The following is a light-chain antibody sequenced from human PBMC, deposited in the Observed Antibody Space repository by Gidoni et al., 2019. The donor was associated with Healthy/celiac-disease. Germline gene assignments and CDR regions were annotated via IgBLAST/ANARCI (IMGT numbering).Light chain of an antibody. V-gene: IGKV1-5*03. CDR2: KAS. Sequence: DIQMTQSPSTLSASVGDRVTITCRASQSISSWLAWYQQKPGKAPKLLIYKASSLESGVPSRFSGSGSGTEFTLTISSLQPDDFATYYCQQYNSLWTCXQXTEVEIK. J-gene: IGKJ1*01. CDR3: QQYNSLWT. CDR1: QSISSW.